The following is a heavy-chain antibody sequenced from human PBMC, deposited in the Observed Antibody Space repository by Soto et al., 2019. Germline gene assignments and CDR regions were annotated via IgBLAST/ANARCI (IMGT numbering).Heavy chain of an antibody. CDR2: ISAYNGNT. Sequence: QVQLVQSGAEVKKPGASVKVSCKASGYTFTSYGISWVRQAPGQGLEWMGWISAYNGNTNYAQKLQGRVTMTTDTSTSTAYMELRSLRSDDTAVYYCARDLTQLDRHASDAFDIWGQGTMVTVSS. J-gene: IGHJ3*02. D-gene: IGHD1-1*01. V-gene: IGHV1-18*01. CDR1: GYTFTSYG. CDR3: ARDLTQLDRHASDAFDI.